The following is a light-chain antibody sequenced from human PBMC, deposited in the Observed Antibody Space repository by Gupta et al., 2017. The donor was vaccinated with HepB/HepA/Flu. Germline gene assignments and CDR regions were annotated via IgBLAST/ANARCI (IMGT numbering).Light chain of an antibody. V-gene: IGLV3-1*01. J-gene: IGLJ2*01. CDR1: NLGDIY. CDR3: QAWDSSGSYGF. CDR2: KDN. Sequence: SFDLTQPPSVSVSPGQTATITCSGDNLGDIYASWYQQKPGQSPVMIIYKDNRRPSGIPERFSGSNSGNKATLTISGTQPLDEADDYCQAWDSSGSYGFFGGGTKLTVL.